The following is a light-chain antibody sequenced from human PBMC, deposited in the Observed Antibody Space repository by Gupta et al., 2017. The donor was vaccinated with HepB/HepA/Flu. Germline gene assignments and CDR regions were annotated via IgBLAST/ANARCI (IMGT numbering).Light chain of an antibody. CDR1: SGLNVGPYR. CDR2: YKSDSDK. CDR3: MIWHSSAWV. Sequence: QAVLTQPSSLFASPGASAALTCTLRSGLNVGPYRIYWFQQRPGSPPQYLLRYKSDSDKQQGSGVPSRFSGSKDASANAGILLIYGLQSEDEADYYCMIWHSSAWVFGGGTKLTVL. V-gene: IGLV5-45*02. J-gene: IGLJ3*02.